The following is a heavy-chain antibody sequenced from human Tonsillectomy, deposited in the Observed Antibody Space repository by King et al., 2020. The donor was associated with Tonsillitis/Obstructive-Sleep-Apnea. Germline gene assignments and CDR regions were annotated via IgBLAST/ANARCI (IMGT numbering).Heavy chain of an antibody. CDR3: ARVGNCSSTGCFDY. CDR2: INHSGGT. D-gene: IGHD2-2*03. Sequence: VQLQQWGAGLLKPSETLSLTCAVQGGSFSWNYWTWIRQPTGKGLDWIGEINHSGGTKYNPSLKGRATISVDTPKSQFSLMLYSVTAADTAVYYCARVGNCSSTGCFDYWGQGTLVTVSS. J-gene: IGHJ4*02. V-gene: IGHV4-34*01. CDR1: GGSFSWNY.